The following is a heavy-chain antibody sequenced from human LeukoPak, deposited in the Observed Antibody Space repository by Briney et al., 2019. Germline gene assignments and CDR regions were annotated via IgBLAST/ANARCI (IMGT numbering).Heavy chain of an antibody. CDR2: ISAYNGNT. V-gene: IGHV1-18*01. J-gene: IGHJ6*03. CDR3: ARAYCSGGSCYHMLYYYYYYMDV. CDR1: GHTFTSYG. D-gene: IGHD2-15*01. Sequence: GASVKVSCKASGHTFTSYGISWFRQAPGQGLEWMGWISAYNGNTNYAQKLQGRVTMTTDTSTSTAYMELRSLRSDDTAVYYCARAYCSGGSCYHMLYYYYYYMDVWGKGTTVTVSS.